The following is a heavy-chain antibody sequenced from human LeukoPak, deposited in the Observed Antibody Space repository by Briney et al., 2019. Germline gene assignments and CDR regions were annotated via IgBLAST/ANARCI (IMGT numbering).Heavy chain of an antibody. D-gene: IGHD6-19*01. J-gene: IGHJ6*02. V-gene: IGHV1-69*13. CDR1: GGTFSSYA. CDR3: ARVRGSSGWYNGYYYGMDV. Sequence: GASVKVSCKASGGTFSSYAISWVRQAPGQGLEWMGGIIPIFGTANYAQKFQGRVTITADESTSTAYMELSSLRSEDTAVYYCARVRGSSGWYNGYYYGMDVWGQGTTVTVSS. CDR2: IIPIFGTA.